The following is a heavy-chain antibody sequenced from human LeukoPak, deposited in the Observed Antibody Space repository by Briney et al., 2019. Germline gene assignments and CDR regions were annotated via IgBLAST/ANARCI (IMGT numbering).Heavy chain of an antibody. CDR2: ISNTGGST. V-gene: IGHV3-23*01. Sequence: GGSLRLSCAASGSSFNTYAMSWVRQAPGKGLEWVSAISNTGGSTYYADSVKGRFTISRDKSKNTLSLQMNSLRAEDTAVYYCAQQVGYCSSGSCYFTYWGQGTLVTVSS. CDR1: GSSFNTYA. D-gene: IGHD2-15*01. CDR3: AQQVGYCSSGSCYFTY. J-gene: IGHJ1*01.